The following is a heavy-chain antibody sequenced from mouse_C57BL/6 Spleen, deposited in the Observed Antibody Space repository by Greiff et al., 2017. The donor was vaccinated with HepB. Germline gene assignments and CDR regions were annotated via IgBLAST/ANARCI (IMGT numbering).Heavy chain of an antibody. D-gene: IGHD2-3*01. J-gene: IGHJ1*03. CDR3: AYDGYSWYFDV. CDR2: INPSSGYT. Sequence: LVESGAELARPGASVKMSCKASGYTFTSYTMHWVKQRPGQGLEWIGYINPSSGYTKYNQKFKDKATLTADKSSSTAYMQLSSLTSEDSAVYYCAYDGYSWYFDVWGTGTTVTVSS. CDR1: GYTFTSYT. V-gene: IGHV1-4*01.